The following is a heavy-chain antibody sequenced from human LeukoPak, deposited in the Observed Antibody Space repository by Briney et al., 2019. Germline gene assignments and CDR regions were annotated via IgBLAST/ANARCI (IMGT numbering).Heavy chain of an antibody. V-gene: IGHV4-59*08. Sequence: SETLSLTCTVSGGSISGYYWSWIRQPPGKGLEWIGYIYYSGSTNYNPSLKSRVTISVDTSKNQFSLKLSSVTAADTAVYYCARSYYGDPGAMGYWGQGTLVTVSS. D-gene: IGHD4-17*01. CDR1: GGSISGYY. CDR2: IYYSGST. J-gene: IGHJ4*02. CDR3: ARSYYGDPGAMGY.